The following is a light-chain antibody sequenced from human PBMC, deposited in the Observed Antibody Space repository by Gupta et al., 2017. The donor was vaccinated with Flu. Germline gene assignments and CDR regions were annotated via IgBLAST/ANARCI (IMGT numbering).Light chain of an antibody. CDR1: QSFSSTY. V-gene: IGKV3-20*01. CDR2: GAS. CDR3: QQYRSLPLT. Sequence: EIVLTQSPGTLSLSPGESATLSCRASQSFSSTYLAWYQQKPGQAPRLLIYGASSRATGIPDRFSGSGSGTDFTLTISRLEPEDFAVYYCQQYRSLPLTFGPGTKVDVK. J-gene: IGKJ3*01.